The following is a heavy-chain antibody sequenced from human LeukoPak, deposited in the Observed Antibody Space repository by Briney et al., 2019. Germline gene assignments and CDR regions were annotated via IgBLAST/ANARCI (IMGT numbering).Heavy chain of an antibody. CDR3: AREGETTVKALFDY. Sequence: ASVKVSYKASGGTFSSYAISWVRQAPGQGLEWMGRIIPILGIANYAQKFQGRVTITADKSTSTAYMELSSLRSEDTAVYYCAREGETTVKALFDYWGQGTLVTVSS. J-gene: IGHJ4*02. CDR1: GGTFSSYA. CDR2: IIPILGIA. V-gene: IGHV1-69*04. D-gene: IGHD4-11*01.